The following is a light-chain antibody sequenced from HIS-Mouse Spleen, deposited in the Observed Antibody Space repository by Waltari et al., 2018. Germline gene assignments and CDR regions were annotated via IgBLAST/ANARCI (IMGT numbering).Light chain of an antibody. CDR1: QRVSSSY. CDR2: GAS. V-gene: IGKV3-20*01. CDR3: QQYGSPLT. Sequence: EIVLTQSPGNLSLSPGERATLSCRASQRVSSSYLAWYQQKPGQAPRLLIYGASSRATGIPDRFSGSGSGTDFTLTISRLEPEDFAVYYCQQYGSPLTFGGGTKVEIK. J-gene: IGKJ4*01.